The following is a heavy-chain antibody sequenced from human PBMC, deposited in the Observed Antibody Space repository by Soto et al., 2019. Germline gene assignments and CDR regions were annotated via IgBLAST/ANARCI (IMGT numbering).Heavy chain of an antibody. CDR1: GFTFSSYG. V-gene: IGHV3-33*01. CDR2: IWYDGSNK. CDR3: ARDGVDIVATRDQINYYYYGMDV. J-gene: IGHJ6*02. Sequence: GGSLRLSCAASGFTFSSYGMHWVRQAPGKGLEWVAVIWYDGSNKYYADSVKGRFTISRDNSKNTLYLQMNSLRAEDTAGDYCARDGVDIVATRDQINYYYYGMDVWGQGTTVTVSS. D-gene: IGHD5-12*01.